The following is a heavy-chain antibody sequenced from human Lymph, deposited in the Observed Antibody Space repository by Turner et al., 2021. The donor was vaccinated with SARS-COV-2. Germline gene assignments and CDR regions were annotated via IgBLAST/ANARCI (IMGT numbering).Heavy chain of an antibody. Sequence: QVQLLQWGAGLLKTSETLSLTCAVDGGSFSDSYWSWIRQPQGKGMEWMGEINHSGSTNYNPSLKSRVTISVDTSKNQFSLKLNSVTAADTAVCYCARVVIAVAGTYPIQVYYYYGMDVWGQGTTVTVSS. CDR1: GGSFSDSY. CDR3: ARVVIAVAGTYPIQVYYYYGMDV. V-gene: IGHV4-34*01. D-gene: IGHD6-19*01. CDR2: INHSGST. J-gene: IGHJ6*02.